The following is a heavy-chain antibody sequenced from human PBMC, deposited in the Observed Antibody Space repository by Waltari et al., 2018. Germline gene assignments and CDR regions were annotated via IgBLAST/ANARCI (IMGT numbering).Heavy chain of an antibody. CDR3: ARLYYDFWSGYFEWFDP. D-gene: IGHD3-3*01. J-gene: IGHJ5*02. Sequence: QLQLQESGPGLVKPSETLSLTCTVSGGSISSSSYYWGWIRQPPGKGLEWIGSIYYRGSTYYNPSLKSRVTISVDTSNNQFSLKLSSVTAADTAVYYCARLYYDFWSGYFEWFDPWGQGTLVTVSS. V-gene: IGHV4-39*01. CDR1: GGSISSSSYY. CDR2: IYYRGST.